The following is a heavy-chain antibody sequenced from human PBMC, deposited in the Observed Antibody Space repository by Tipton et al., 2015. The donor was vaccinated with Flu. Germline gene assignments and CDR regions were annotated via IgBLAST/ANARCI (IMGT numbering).Heavy chain of an antibody. CDR3: ARGLRYYDSSGYYTP. D-gene: IGHD3-22*01. Sequence: TLSLTCAVYGGSFSGYYWSWIRQPPGKGLEWIGEINHSGSTNYNPSLKSRVTISVDTSKNQFSLKLSSVTAADTAVYYCARGLRYYDSSGYYTPWGQGTLVTVSP. CDR1: GGSFSGYY. V-gene: IGHV4-34*01. J-gene: IGHJ5*02. CDR2: INHSGST.